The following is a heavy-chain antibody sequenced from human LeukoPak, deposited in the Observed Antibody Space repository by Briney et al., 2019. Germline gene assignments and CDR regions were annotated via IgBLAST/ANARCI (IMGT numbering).Heavy chain of an antibody. D-gene: IGHD6-13*01. Sequence: GGSLRLSCAASGVIFTSCAMSWVRQAPGRGLEWVSAISGTGGRTYYADSVKGRFTISRDNAKKSLYLQMNSLTAEDMAVYYCARDGLSSSWRTGGYYFDYWGQGTLVTVSS. CDR2: ISGTGGRT. CDR1: GVIFTSCA. J-gene: IGHJ4*02. V-gene: IGHV3-23*01. CDR3: ARDGLSSSWRTGGYYFDY.